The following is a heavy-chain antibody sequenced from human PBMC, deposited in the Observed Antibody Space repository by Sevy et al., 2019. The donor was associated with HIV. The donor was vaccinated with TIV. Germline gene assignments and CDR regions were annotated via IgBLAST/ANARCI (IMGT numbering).Heavy chain of an antibody. CDR2: IRYDGSDK. V-gene: IGHV3-30*02. Sequence: GGSLRLSCAASGFTFSNYGMHWVRQVPGKGLEWVTFIRYDGSDKNYAASVKGRFTSSRDDSKNTLYQQMDSLTPEDTAIYYCAKDLAGPGRRYFDYWGQGTLVTVSS. CDR3: AKDLAGPGRRYFDY. CDR1: GFTFSNYG. J-gene: IGHJ4*02. D-gene: IGHD6-13*01.